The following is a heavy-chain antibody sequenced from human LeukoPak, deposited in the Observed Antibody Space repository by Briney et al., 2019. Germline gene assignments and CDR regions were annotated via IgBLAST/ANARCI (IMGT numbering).Heavy chain of an antibody. J-gene: IGHJ4*02. CDR2: VYSSGTT. CDR1: GDSINNFY. Sequence: PSETLSLTCTVSGDSINNFYWSWIRQPAGKGLEWIGRVYSSGTTDYNPSLKSRVTMSVDTSKNQFSLKLSSVTAADTAVYYCARDSSPYYYDSSGGYYFDYWGQGTLVTVSS. CDR3: ARDSSPYYYDSSGGYYFDY. V-gene: IGHV4-4*07. D-gene: IGHD3-22*01.